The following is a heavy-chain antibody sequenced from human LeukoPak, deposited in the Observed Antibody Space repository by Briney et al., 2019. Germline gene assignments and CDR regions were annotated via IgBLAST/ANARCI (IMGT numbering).Heavy chain of an antibody. Sequence: SETLSLTCTVSGGSINNYYWSWFRQPPGKGLEWIGYIYSTGTTNYNPSLKSPVTISVDTSNNQFPLRLSSVTAADTAVYYCARRHNSGFFFFDSWGQGTLVTVSS. CDR2: IYSTGTT. J-gene: IGHJ4*02. V-gene: IGHV4-59*08. CDR1: GGSINNYY. CDR3: ARRHNSGFFFFDS. D-gene: IGHD6-19*01.